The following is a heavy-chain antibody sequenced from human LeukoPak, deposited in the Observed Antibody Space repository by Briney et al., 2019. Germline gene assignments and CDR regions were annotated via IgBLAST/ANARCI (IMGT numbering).Heavy chain of an antibody. Sequence: GGSLRLSCAASGFTFSSYSMNWVRQAPGKGLEWVSYISSSSSTIYYADSVKGRFTISRDNAKNSLYLQMNSLRAEDTAVYYCASAYCSSTICYPSFDYWSQGTLVTVSS. CDR1: GFTFSSYS. CDR3: ASAYCSSTICYPSFDY. CDR2: ISSSSSTI. V-gene: IGHV3-48*04. J-gene: IGHJ4*02. D-gene: IGHD2-2*01.